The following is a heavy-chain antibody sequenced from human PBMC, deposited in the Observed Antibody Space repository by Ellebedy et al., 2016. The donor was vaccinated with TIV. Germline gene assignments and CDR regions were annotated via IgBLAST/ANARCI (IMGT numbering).Heavy chain of an antibody. Sequence: AASVKVSCKASGYTFARYGISWVRQAPGQGLEWMGWISAYNGNTNYAQKLQGRVTMTTDTSTSTAYMELRSLRSDDTAVYYCARDRTYDILTGDPFDYWGQGTLVTVSS. CDR2: ISAYNGNT. V-gene: IGHV1-18*04. CDR3: ARDRTYDILTGDPFDY. D-gene: IGHD3-9*01. CDR1: GYTFARYG. J-gene: IGHJ4*02.